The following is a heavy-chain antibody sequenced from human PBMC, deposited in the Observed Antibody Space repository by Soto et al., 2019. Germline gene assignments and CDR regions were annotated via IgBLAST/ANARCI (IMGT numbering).Heavy chain of an antibody. Sequence: EVQLSESGGGLVQPGGSLRLSCAASGFTFSPYAMSWVRQTPGKGLEWVSAISPSGGSTYHADSVKGRFTISRDTSTNTLFLQMISLRVEDTAMYYCVKGSSASRPYYFDPWGQGTVVTVSS. CDR2: ISPSGGST. J-gene: IGHJ4*02. CDR3: VKGSSASRPYYFDP. CDR1: GFTFSPYA. D-gene: IGHD3-16*01. V-gene: IGHV3-23*01.